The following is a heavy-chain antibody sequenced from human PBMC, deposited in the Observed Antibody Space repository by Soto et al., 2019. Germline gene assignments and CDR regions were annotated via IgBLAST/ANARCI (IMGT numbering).Heavy chain of an antibody. CDR1: GGSISSYY. J-gene: IGHJ4*02. V-gene: IGHV4-59*08. Sequence: QVQLQESGPGLVKSSETLSLTCTVSGGSISSYYWSWIRQPPGNGLEWIGYIYCSGSNNYNPSLKSRSTISVDTSNNQFSLKLSSVTYADTAVYYCARRYGSCFDYWGQGTLVT. D-gene: IGHD5-18*01. CDR2: IYCSGSN. CDR3: ARRYGSCFDY.